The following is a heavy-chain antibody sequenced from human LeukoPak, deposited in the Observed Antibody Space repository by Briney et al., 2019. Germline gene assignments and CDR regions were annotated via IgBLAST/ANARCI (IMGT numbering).Heavy chain of an antibody. Sequence: GGSLRLSCAASGFTFSSNSMNWVRQAPGKGLEWVSSISSSSGHIYYGDSVKGRFTISRDNAKNSLHLQMSSLRADDTAVYYFARDRASLRGAGVFDYWGQGTLVTVSS. CDR2: ISSSSGHI. V-gene: IGHV3-21*01. D-gene: IGHD1-26*01. J-gene: IGHJ4*02. CDR3: ARDRASLRGAGVFDY. CDR1: GFTFSSNS.